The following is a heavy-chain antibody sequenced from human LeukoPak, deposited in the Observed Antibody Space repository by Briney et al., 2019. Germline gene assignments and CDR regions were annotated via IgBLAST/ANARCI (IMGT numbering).Heavy chain of an antibody. D-gene: IGHD3-22*01. CDR3: ARALSITRGTSGYFDAFDI. CDR2: IYYSGST. Sequence: SETLSLTCTVSGGSIRSYYWTWIRQPPGKELEWIGYIYYSGSTNYNPSLKSRGTISVDTSKNQFSLKLSSVTAADTAVYYCARALSITRGTSGYFDAFDIWGQGTMVTVSS. V-gene: IGHV4-59*01. J-gene: IGHJ3*02. CDR1: GGSIRSYY.